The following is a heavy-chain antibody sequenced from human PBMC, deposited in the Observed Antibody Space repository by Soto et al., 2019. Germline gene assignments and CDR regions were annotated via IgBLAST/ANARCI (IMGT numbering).Heavy chain of an antibody. V-gene: IGHV3-23*01. CDR1: GXTVSNNW. D-gene: IGHD1-1*01. Sequence: GSLRPTCAASGXTVSNNWMAWVRQAPGKGLELVAIITNGGETTYYADSVKCRFTVSIYNSKNTLYLQMKSLRAADTAIYYCVKDNNWSDHGWGQGTLAPVSS. CDR2: ITNGGETT. J-gene: IGHJ4*02. CDR3: VKDNNWSDHG.